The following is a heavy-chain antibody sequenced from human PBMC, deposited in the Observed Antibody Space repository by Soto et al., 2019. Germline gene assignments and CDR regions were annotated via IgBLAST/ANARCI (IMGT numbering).Heavy chain of an antibody. D-gene: IGHD4-17*01. CDR3: AIYYYGDYAPIYDL. Sequence: LRLSCAGSGFTFDSYSMGWVRQAPGKGLEWVSHISGGGGSTYYADSVKGRLTISRDNSENALYLQMKSLRVEDTAVYYCAIYYYGDYAPIYDLWGQGSLVTVSS. V-gene: IGHV3-23*01. J-gene: IGHJ5*02. CDR2: ISGGGGST. CDR1: GFTFDSYS.